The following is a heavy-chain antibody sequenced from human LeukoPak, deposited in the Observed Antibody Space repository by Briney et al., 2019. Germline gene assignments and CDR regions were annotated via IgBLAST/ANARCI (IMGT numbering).Heavy chain of an antibody. CDR2: IYSGGST. Sequence: VGSLRLSCAASGFTVSSNYMSWVRQAPGKGLEWVSVIYSGGSTYYADSVKGRFTISRDNSKNTLYLQMNSLRAEDTAVYYCARGIAAAGTWEYYFDYWGQGTLVTVSS. D-gene: IGHD6-13*01. J-gene: IGHJ4*02. V-gene: IGHV3-53*01. CDR3: ARGIAAAGTWEYYFDY. CDR1: GFTVSSNY.